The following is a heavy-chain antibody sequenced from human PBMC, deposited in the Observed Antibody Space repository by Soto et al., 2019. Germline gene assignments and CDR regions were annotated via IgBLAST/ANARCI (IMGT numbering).Heavy chain of an antibody. Sequence: ESGPTLVNPTQTLTLTCTFSGFSLSTSGVGVGWIRQPPGKALEWLALIYWNDDKRYSPSLKSRLTITKDTSKNQVVLTMTNMDPVDTATYYFAHLNDYGALNWFDPWGQGTLVTVSS. CDR3: AHLNDYGALNWFDP. J-gene: IGHJ5*02. V-gene: IGHV2-5*01. CDR1: GFSLSTSGVG. D-gene: IGHD4-17*01. CDR2: IYWNDDK.